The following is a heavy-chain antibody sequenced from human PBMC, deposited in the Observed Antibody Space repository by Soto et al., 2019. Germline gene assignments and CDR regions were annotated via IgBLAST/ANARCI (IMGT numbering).Heavy chain of an antibody. V-gene: IGHV4-59*08. CDR2: IYYSGST. CDR3: AMAIPGIAAAGFDY. Sequence: SETLSLTCTVSGGSISSYYWSWIRQPPGKGLEWIGYIYYSGSTNYNPSLKSRVTISVDTSKNQFSLKLSSVTAADTAVYYCAMAIPGIAAAGFDYWGQGTLVTVSS. CDR1: GGSISSYY. D-gene: IGHD6-13*01. J-gene: IGHJ4*02.